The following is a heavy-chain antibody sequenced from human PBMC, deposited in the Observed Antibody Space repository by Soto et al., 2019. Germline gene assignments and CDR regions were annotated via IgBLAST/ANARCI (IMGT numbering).Heavy chain of an antibody. CDR1: GGSISSYY. V-gene: IGHV4-4*07. CDR3: ARAQYYYDSSGYYWGGYFDY. Sequence: SETLSLTCTVSGGSISSYYWSWIRQPAGKGLEWIGRIYTSGSTNYNPSLKSRVTMSVDTSKNQFSPKLSSVTAADTAVYYCARAQYYYDSSGYYWGGYFDYWGQGTLVTVSS. J-gene: IGHJ4*02. CDR2: IYTSGST. D-gene: IGHD3-22*01.